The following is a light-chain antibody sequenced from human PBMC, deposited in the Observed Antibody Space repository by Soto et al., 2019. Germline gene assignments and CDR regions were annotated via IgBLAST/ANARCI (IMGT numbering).Light chain of an antibody. CDR1: SSDLGNYNY. CDR3: TSYISTGTYV. V-gene: IGLV2-14*03. CDR2: YVS. J-gene: IGLJ1*01. Sequence: QSVLTQPASVSGSPGQSITISCTGTSSDLGNYNYVSWYQQHPGKAPKLMIYYVSNRPSGVSDRFSGSKSGNTASLTISGLQAEDEADYYCTSYISTGTYVFGPGTKLTVL.